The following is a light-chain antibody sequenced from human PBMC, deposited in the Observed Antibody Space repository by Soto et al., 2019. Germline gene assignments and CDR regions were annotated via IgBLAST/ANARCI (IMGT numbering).Light chain of an antibody. CDR2: GAS. CDR3: QQYGSSPPWT. CDR1: QSVSIN. V-gene: IGKV3-20*01. Sequence: EIVLTQSPGTLSLSPGARAPLSCRASQSVSINLAWFQQKPGQAPRLLIYGASSRATGIPDRFSGSGSGTDFTLTISRLEPEDFAVYYCQQYGSSPPWTFGQGTKVDI. J-gene: IGKJ1*01.